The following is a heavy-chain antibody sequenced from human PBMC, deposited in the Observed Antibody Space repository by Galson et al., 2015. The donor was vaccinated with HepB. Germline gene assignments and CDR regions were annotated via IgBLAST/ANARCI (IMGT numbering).Heavy chain of an antibody. CDR2: INPSGGST. CDR3: AREDLVVAADCPALDV. Sequence: SVKVSCKASGYTFTSYYMHWVRQAPGQGLEWMGIINPSGGSTSYAQKFQGRVTMTRDTSTSTVYMELSSLRSEDTAVYYCAREDLVVAADCPALDVWGQGTTVTVSS. D-gene: IGHD2-15*01. CDR1: GYTFTSYY. J-gene: IGHJ6*02. V-gene: IGHV1-46*01.